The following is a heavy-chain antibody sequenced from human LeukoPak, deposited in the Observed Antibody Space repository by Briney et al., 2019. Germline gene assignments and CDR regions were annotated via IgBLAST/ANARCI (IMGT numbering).Heavy chain of an antibody. D-gene: IGHD3-10*01. J-gene: IGHJ6*02. Sequence: SQTLSLTCTASGGSISSGSYYWSWIRQPAGKGLEWIGRIYTSGSTNYNPSLKSRVTISVDTSKNQFSLKLSSVTAADTAVYYCARDGSYYYGSGSYKYYYGMDVWGQGTTVTVSS. CDR1: GGSISSGSYY. V-gene: IGHV4-61*02. CDR3: ARDGSYYYGSGSYKYYYGMDV. CDR2: IYTSGST.